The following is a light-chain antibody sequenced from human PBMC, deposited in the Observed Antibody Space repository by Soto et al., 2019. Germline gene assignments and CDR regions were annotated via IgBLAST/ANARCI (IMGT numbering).Light chain of an antibody. CDR3: LQYDTWPPGT. J-gene: IGKJ1*01. V-gene: IGKV3-15*01. Sequence: IVMTQSPATLSVSPGGRATLSCRASEDVSSKLAWYQQKPGLPPRLVIYDASTRATGIPGRFSGSGSGKDFTLTISGLQSEDCAIYYCLQYDTWPPGTFGQGTKVDI. CDR1: EDVSSK. CDR2: DAS.